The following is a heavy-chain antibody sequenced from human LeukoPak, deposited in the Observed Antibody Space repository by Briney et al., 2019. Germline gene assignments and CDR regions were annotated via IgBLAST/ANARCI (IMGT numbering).Heavy chain of an antibody. V-gene: IGHV4-61*02. CDR1: GGSISSGSYY. J-gene: IGHJ4*02. CDR3: ARSGRPYYYDSSGYSNY. Sequence: PSETLSLTCTVSGGSISSGSYYWSRIRQPAGKGLEWIGRIYTSGSTNYNPSLKSRVTISVDTSKNQFSLKLSSVTAADTAVYYCARSGRPYYYDSSGYSNYWGQGTLVTISS. D-gene: IGHD3-22*01. CDR2: IYTSGST.